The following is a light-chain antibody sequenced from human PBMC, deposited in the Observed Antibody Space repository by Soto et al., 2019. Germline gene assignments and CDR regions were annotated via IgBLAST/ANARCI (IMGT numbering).Light chain of an antibody. CDR2: GAS. Sequence: EIVMTQSPATLSVSPGERATLSCRASQSVSSNLAWYQQKPGQAPRLLIYGASTRATGIPARFSGSGSGTEFTLTISSLQSEYFAVYYCQQYNHWPRTFGQGTKVDI. J-gene: IGKJ1*01. CDR1: QSVSSN. CDR3: QQYNHWPRT. V-gene: IGKV3-15*01.